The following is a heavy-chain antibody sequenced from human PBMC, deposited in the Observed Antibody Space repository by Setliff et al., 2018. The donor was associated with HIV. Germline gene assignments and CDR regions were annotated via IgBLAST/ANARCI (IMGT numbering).Heavy chain of an antibody. Sequence: GESLKISCRGFGYNFNNYLIDWVRQMPGKGLEWMGTIYPSDSDTKYNPSFQGHVSSSADRSIGTTYLQWSSLRASDAAMYYCAKAGGDSWGQGTLVTVS. CDR3: AKAGGDS. D-gene: IGHD3-10*01. CDR2: IYPSDSDT. V-gene: IGHV5-51*01. J-gene: IGHJ5*01. CDR1: GYNFNNYL.